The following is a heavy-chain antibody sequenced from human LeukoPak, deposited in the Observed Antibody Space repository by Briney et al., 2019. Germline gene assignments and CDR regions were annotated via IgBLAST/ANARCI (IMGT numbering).Heavy chain of an antibody. Sequence: SETLSLTCTVSGGSISSDYWSWIRQSPGKGLEWIGYICYSGITNYNPSLKSRVTMSVDTSKNQFSLNLSSVTAADTAVYYCARRGLYDRSGYYIFDYWGQGTLVTVSS. CDR1: GGSISSDY. D-gene: IGHD3-22*01. CDR3: ARRGLYDRSGYYIFDY. CDR2: ICYSGIT. J-gene: IGHJ4*02. V-gene: IGHV4-59*08.